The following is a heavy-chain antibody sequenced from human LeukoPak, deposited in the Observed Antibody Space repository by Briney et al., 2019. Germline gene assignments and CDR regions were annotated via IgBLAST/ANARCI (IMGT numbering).Heavy chain of an antibody. J-gene: IGHJ4*02. V-gene: IGHV5-51*01. D-gene: IGHD2-15*01. CDR3: ARGYCSGDPCYLDY. CDR1: GFSFTNYW. CDR2: IYPVDFDT. Sequence: GESLKISCKGSGFSFTNYWIGWVRQMPGKGLEWMGTIYPVDFDTRYSPCFQGQVTISADKSISTAYLQWSSLKASDTAMYYCARGYCSGDPCYLDYWGQGTLVTVSS.